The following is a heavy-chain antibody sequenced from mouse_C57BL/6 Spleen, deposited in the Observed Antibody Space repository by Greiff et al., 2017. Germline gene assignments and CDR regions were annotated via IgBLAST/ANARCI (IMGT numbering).Heavy chain of an antibody. J-gene: IGHJ3*01. D-gene: IGHD2-5*01. CDR1: GFNIKDDY. CDR3: TRGAYYSNLFAY. V-gene: IGHV14-4*01. CDR2: IDPENGDT. Sequence: EVQLQESGAELVRPGASVKLSCTASGFNIKDDYMHWVKQRPEQGLEWIGWIDPENGDTEYASKFQGKATITADTSSNTAYLQLSSLTSEDTAVYYCTRGAYYSNLFAYWGQGTLVTVSA.